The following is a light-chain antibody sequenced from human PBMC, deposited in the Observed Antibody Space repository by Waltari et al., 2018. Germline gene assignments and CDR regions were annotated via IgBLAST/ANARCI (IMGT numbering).Light chain of an antibody. J-gene: IGKJ2*01. CDR3: QQYNNWPYT. CDR1: QSVSSN. V-gene: IGKV3-15*01. CDR2: GAS. Sequence: ELVMTQSPATLSVSPGERATVSCRASQSVSSNLAWYQQKPDQAPRLLIFGASTRATGIPARFSGSGSGTEFTLTISSLQSEDFAIYYCQQYNNWPYTFGQGTKLEIK.